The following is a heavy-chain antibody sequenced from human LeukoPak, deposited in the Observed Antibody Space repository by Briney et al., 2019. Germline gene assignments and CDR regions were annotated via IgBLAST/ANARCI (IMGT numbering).Heavy chain of an antibody. Sequence: GGSLRLSCAASGFTFSSYSMNWVRQAPGKGLEWVSSISSSSTYIYYADSVKGRFTISRDKAKNSLYLQMNSLRAEDTAVYYCARDLTTVTTAVFXXXGQGTLXXVS. CDR3: ARDLTTVTTAVFXX. J-gene: IGHJ4*02. CDR1: GFTFSSYS. CDR2: ISSSSTYI. V-gene: IGHV3-21*06. D-gene: IGHD4-11*01.